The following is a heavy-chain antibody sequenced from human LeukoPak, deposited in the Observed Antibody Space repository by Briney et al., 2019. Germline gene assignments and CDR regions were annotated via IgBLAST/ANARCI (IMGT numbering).Heavy chain of an antibody. V-gene: IGHV4-4*07. J-gene: IGHJ2*01. Sequence: SETLSLTCTVSGGSITTYQWTWIRQPAGKGLEWIGLIYTSGNTNYNPSLKSRVTMSVDTSKPQFFLKLSSVTAADTAVYCCARDQHSSGWYGYFDLWGRGTLVTVSS. CDR3: ARDQHSSGWYGYFDL. CDR2: IYTSGNT. D-gene: IGHD6-19*01. CDR1: GGSITTYQ.